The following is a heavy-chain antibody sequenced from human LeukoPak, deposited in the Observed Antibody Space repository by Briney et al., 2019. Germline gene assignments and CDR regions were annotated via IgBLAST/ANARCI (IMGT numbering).Heavy chain of an antibody. J-gene: IGHJ4*02. Sequence: GGSLRLSCAASGFTFSSYAMNWVRQAPGKGLEWVSCITGSSDYIEYAESVKGRFTISRDNAKNSLYLEMNSLKAEDTALYYCAILPGYSSSWYEVDYWGQGTLVTVSS. D-gene: IGHD6-13*01. V-gene: IGHV3-21*04. CDR1: GFTFSSYA. CDR3: AILPGYSSSWYEVDY. CDR2: ITGSSDYI.